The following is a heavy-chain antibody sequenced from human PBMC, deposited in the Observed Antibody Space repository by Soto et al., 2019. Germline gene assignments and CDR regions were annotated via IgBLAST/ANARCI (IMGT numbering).Heavy chain of an antibody. V-gene: IGHV1-69*01. CDR2: IIPIFGTA. CDR3: ARVIVVVPAAIFYYYGMDV. CDR1: GGTFSSYA. D-gene: IGHD2-2*02. Sequence: QVQLVQSGAEVKKPGSSVKVSCKASGGTFSSYAISWARQAPGQGLEWMGGIIPIFGTANYAQKFQGRVTITADESTSTAYMELSSLRSEDTAVYYCARVIVVVPAAIFYYYGMDVWGQGTTVTVSS. J-gene: IGHJ6*02.